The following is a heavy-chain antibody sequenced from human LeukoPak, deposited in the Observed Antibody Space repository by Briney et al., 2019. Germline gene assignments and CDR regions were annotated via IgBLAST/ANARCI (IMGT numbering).Heavy chain of an antibody. Sequence: SETLSLTCTVSGGSISSSSYYWGWIRQPPGKGLEWIGSIYYSGSTYYNPSLKSRVTISVDTSKNQFSLKLPSVTAADTAVYYCAVLTGPYLGYMDVWGKGTTVTVAS. D-gene: IGHD1-14*01. J-gene: IGHJ6*03. CDR3: AVLTGPYLGYMDV. CDR2: IYYSGST. CDR1: GGSISSSSYY. V-gene: IGHV4-39*01.